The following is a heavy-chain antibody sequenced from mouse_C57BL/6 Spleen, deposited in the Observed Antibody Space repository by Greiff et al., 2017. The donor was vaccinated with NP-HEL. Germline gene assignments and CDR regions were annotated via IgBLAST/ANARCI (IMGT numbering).Heavy chain of an antibody. J-gene: IGHJ1*03. CDR1: GYTFISYW. Sequence: QVQLQQPGAELVMPGASVKLSCKASGYTFISYWMHWVKQRPGQGLEWIGEIDPSDSYTNYNQKFKGKSTLTVDKSSSTAYMQLSSLTSEDSAVYYCARPYYYGSSPYWYFDVWGTGTTVTVSS. D-gene: IGHD1-1*01. CDR3: ARPYYYGSSPYWYFDV. CDR2: IDPSDSYT. V-gene: IGHV1-69*01.